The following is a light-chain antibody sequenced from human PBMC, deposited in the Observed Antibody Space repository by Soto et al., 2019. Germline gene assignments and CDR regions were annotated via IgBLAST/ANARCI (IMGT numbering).Light chain of an antibody. CDR2: GTS. V-gene: IGKV3-20*01. J-gene: IGKJ1*01. CDR1: QSVGSSY. CDR3: QQYGSSPRT. Sequence: PGERATLSCRASQSVGSSYLAWYQQKPGQAPRLLMFGTSNRATGIPDRFSGSGSGTDFTLTINSLEPEDFAVYYCQQYGSSPRTFGRGTKVEV.